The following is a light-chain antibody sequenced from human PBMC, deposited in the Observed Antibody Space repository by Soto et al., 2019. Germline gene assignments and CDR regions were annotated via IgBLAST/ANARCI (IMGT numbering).Light chain of an antibody. CDR2: GAS. CDR1: QSVSSN. CDR3: QQYNNWPWT. J-gene: IGKJ1*01. Sequence: EIVLTQSPAALSLSPGERATLSCRASQSVSSNLAWHQQKPGQAPRLLIYGASTRATGIPDRFSGNGSGTEFTLTISSLQSEDFAVYSCQQYNNWPWTFGQGTKVEIK. V-gene: IGKV3-15*01.